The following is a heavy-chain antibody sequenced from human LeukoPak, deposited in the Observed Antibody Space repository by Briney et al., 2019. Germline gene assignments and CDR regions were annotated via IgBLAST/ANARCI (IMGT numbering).Heavy chain of an antibody. J-gene: IGHJ5*01. CDR2: ISGSGDRT. V-gene: IGHV3-23*01. Sequence: GGSLRLSCAASGFIFSTYAMSWVRQAPGKGLEWVSAISGSGDRTYDADSAKGRFTISRDNSKNTLYLQMNSLRVEDTALYYCGRHFLGEPPDSWGQGTLVTVSS. CDR1: GFIFSTYA. CDR3: GRHFLGEPPDS. D-gene: IGHD3-3*02.